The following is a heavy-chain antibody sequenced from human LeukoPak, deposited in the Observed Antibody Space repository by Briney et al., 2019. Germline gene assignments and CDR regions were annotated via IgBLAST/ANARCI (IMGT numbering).Heavy chain of an antibody. CDR1: GYTFTTYG. CDR3: ARARTLTGTTWPGSDP. Sequence: ASVKVSCKASGYTFTTYGISWVRQAPGHGLEWMGWINTNTGTPTYAQGFTGRFVFSLDTSVSTAYLQISSLKTEDTAVYYCARARTLTGTTWPGSDPWGQGTLVTVSS. J-gene: IGHJ5*02. V-gene: IGHV7-4-1*02. CDR2: INTNTGTP. D-gene: IGHD1-7*01.